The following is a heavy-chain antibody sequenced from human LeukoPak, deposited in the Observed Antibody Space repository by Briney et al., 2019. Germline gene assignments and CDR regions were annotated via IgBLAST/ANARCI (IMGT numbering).Heavy chain of an antibody. CDR3: ARDKYSYGPCHFDY. V-gene: IGHV3-30-3*01. J-gene: IGHJ4*02. CDR1: GFTFSSYA. Sequence: GGSLRLSCAASGFTFSSYAMHWVRQAPGKGLEWVAVISYDGSNKYYADSVRGRFTISRDNAKNSLYLQMNSLRAEDTAVYYCARDKYSYGPCHFDYWGQGTLVTVSS. D-gene: IGHD5-18*01. CDR2: ISYDGSNK.